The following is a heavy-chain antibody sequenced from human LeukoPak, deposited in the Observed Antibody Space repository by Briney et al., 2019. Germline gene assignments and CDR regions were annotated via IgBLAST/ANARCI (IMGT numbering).Heavy chain of an antibody. V-gene: IGHV4-31*03. CDR1: GGSISSGGYY. J-gene: IGHJ4*02. D-gene: IGHD3-10*01. CDR3: GSVDRGWFGVGDY. CDR2: IYYSGST. Sequence: SETLSLTCTVSGGSISSGGYYWSWIRQHPGKGLEWIGYIYYSGSTYYNPSLKSRLTISVDTSKNQFSLKLTSVTAADTAIYYCGSVDRGWFGVGDYWGQGTLVTVSS.